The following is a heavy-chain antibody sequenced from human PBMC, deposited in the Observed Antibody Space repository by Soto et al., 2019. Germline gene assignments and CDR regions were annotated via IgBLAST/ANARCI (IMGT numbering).Heavy chain of an antibody. CDR1: GFTISSNA. D-gene: IGHD6-13*01. Sequence: PGGSLRLSCAASGFTISSNAMYWVRQAPGKGLEWVSGISGRGDTTHYADSVKGRFTISRDTSKNTLYLQLNTLRADDTAVYYCAKDGGTAVYYYGMDVWGQGTTVTVSS. V-gene: IGHV3-23*01. J-gene: IGHJ6*02. CDR3: AKDGGTAVYYYGMDV. CDR2: ISGRGDTT.